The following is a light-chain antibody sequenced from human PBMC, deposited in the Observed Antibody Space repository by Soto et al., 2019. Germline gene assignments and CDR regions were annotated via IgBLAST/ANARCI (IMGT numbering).Light chain of an antibody. CDR1: SSDVGIYDY. V-gene: IGLV2-14*01. Sequence: QSALTQPASVSGSPGQSISISCTGTSSDVGIYDYVSWYQHHPGKAPKLIIYEVTNRPSGVSNRFSGSKSGNTASLTISGLQAEDEADYYCSSFSSDSTPLVFGGGTQLTVL. CDR2: EVT. J-gene: IGLJ2*01. CDR3: SSFSSDSTPLV.